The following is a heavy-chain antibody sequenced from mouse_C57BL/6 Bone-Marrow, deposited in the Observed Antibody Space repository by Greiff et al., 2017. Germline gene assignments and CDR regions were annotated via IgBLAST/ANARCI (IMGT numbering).Heavy chain of an antibody. CDR3: ARWDGNYDFDY. Sequence: VQLQQPGAELVKPGASVKLSCKASGYTFTSYWMHWVKQRPGQGLEWIGMIHPNRGSTNYNEKFKSKATLTVDKSSSTAYMQLSSLTSEDSAVYYCARWDGNYDFDYWGKGTTLTVSS. V-gene: IGHV1-64*01. J-gene: IGHJ2*01. D-gene: IGHD2-1*01. CDR2: IHPNRGST. CDR1: GYTFTSYW.